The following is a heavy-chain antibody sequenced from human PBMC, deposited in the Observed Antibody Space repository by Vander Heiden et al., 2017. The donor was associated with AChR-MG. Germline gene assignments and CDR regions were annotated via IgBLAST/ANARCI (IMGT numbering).Heavy chain of an antibody. Sequence: EVQLVASGGGLVQPGGSLRLSCAASGFTFSSYWMNWVRQAPGKGLEWVANIKQDGSEKYYVDSVKGRFTISRDNAKNSVYLQMISLRAEDTAVYYCVRAVAAAGSYWGQGTLVTVSS. V-gene: IGHV3-7*01. CDR3: VRAVAAAGSY. CDR1: GFTFSSYW. J-gene: IGHJ4*02. D-gene: IGHD6-13*01. CDR2: IKQDGSEK.